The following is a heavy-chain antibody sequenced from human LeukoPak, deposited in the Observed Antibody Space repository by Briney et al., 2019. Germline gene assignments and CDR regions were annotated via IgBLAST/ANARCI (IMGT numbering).Heavy chain of an antibody. D-gene: IGHD1-1*01. V-gene: IGHV3-33*01. J-gene: IGHJ4*02. CDR1: GFIFSDYG. CDR2: TRFDGSIK. CDR3: ARWGGTRQYYFDY. Sequence: GGSLRLSCAVSGFIFSDYGFHWVRQAPGKGLEWVAVTRFDGSIKQYADSVKGRFTISRDDSKNTLYLQMNFLRSEDTAVYYCARWGGTRQYYFDYWGQGTLVTVSS.